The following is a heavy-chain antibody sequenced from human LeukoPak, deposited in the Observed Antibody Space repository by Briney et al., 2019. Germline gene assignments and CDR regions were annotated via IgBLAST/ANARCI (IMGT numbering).Heavy chain of an antibody. V-gene: IGHV3-7*03. CDR3: ARDGFGTGSN. CDR1: GLTFSNYW. D-gene: IGHD3-16*01. CDR2: IKQDGSEK. Sequence: TGGSLRLCCAASGLTFSNYWMDWVRQAPGKELEWVANIKQDGSEKNYVDSVKGRFIISRDNAKNSLYLQMNTLRADDTAVYYCARDGFGTGSNWGQGTLVTVSS. J-gene: IGHJ4*02.